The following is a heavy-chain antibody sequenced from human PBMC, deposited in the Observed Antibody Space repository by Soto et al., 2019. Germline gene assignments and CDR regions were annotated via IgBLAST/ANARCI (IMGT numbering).Heavy chain of an antibody. D-gene: IGHD3-22*01. CDR3: ARADSPYYYDSSGYYYGKERYYGMDV. CDR1: GGSISSGDYY. Sequence: SETLSLTCTVSGGSISSGDYYWTWIRQPPGRGLEWIGYIYYSASTYYNLSLTSRDTISVDTSKNQFSLNLSSVTAADTAVYYCARADSPYYYDSSGYYYGKERYYGMDVWGQGTTVTVSS. J-gene: IGHJ6*02. CDR2: IYYSAST. V-gene: IGHV4-30-4*01.